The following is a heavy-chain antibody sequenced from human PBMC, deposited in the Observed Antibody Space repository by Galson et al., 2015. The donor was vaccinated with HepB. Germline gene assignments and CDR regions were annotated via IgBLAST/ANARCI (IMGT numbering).Heavy chain of an antibody. D-gene: IGHD6-19*01. CDR2: IWYDGSNK. V-gene: IGHV3-33*08. CDR1: GFTFSSYG. CDR3: ARGLEQWLVRVLAELDY. J-gene: IGHJ4*02. Sequence: SLRLSCAASGFTFSSYGMHWVRQAPGKGLEWVAVIWYDGSNKYYADSVKGRFTISRDNSKNTLYLQMNSLRAEDTAVYYCARGLEQWLVRVLAELDYWGQGTLVTVSS.